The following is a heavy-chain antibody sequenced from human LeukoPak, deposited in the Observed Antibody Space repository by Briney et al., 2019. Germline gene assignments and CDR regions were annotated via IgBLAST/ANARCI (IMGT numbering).Heavy chain of an antibody. D-gene: IGHD5-24*01. J-gene: IGHJ4*02. CDR1: GFTFGSYA. V-gene: IGHV3-21*01. CDR3: APRGDGYNYDGY. Sequence: GGSLRLSCAASGFTFGSYAMNWVRQAPGKGLEWVSSISSSSSYIYYADSVKGRFTISRDNAKNSLYLQMNSLRAEDTAVYYCAPRGDGYNYDGYWGQGTLVTVSS. CDR2: ISSSSSYI.